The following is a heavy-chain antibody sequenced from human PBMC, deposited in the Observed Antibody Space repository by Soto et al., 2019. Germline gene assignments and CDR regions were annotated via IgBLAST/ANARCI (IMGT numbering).Heavy chain of an antibody. Sequence: QVQLQESGPGLVKPSGTLSLTCAVSGGSISSSNWWSWVRQPPGKGLEWIGEIYHSGSTNYNPSLQSRVPISVDKSKNQFSLKLISVTAADTAVYYCARDEPGGGVAAAGLYWGQGTLVTVSS. CDR3: ARDEPGGGVAAAGLY. D-gene: IGHD6-13*01. V-gene: IGHV4-4*02. CDR2: IYHSGST. CDR1: GGSISSSNW. J-gene: IGHJ4*02.